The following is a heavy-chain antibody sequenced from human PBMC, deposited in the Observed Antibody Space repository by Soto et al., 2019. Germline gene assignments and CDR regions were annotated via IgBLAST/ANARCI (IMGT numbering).Heavy chain of an antibody. CDR2: ISAYNGNT. V-gene: IGHV1-18*01. CDR1: GYTFTSYG. Sequence: VSVKVYCKASGYTFTSYGISWVRKAPGQGLEWMGWISAYNGNTNYAQKLQGRVTMTTDTSTSTAYMELRSPRSDDTAVYYCARDRRVLDPFDDWGQGTLVTVSS. D-gene: IGHD1-1*01. J-gene: IGHJ4*02. CDR3: ARDRRVLDPFDD.